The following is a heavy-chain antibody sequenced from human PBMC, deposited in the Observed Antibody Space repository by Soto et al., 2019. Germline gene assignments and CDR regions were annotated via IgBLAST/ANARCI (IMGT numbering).Heavy chain of an antibody. J-gene: IGHJ4*02. CDR1: GGSFSGYY. V-gene: IGHV4-34*01. D-gene: IGHD2-15*01. CDR2: INHSGST. Sequence: SETLSLTCAVYGGSFSGYYWSWIRQPPGKGLEWIGEINHSGSTNYNPSLKSRVTISVDTSKNQFSLKLSSVTAADTAVYYCASVYCSGGSCYSHDFDYWGQGTLVTVSS. CDR3: ASVYCSGGSCYSHDFDY.